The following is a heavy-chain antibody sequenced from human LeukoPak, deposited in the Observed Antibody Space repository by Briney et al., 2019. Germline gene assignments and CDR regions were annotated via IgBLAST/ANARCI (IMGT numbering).Heavy chain of an antibody. J-gene: IGHJ4*02. CDR2: IYYSGST. Sequence: GSLRLSCAASGFTFSSYWMSWVRQPPGKGLEWIGSIYYSGSTYYNPSLKSRVTISVDTSKNQFSLKLSSVTAADTAVYYCARGLFRVTIFGVVIIGEIDYWGQGTLVTVSS. CDR1: GFTFSSYW. CDR3: ARGLFRVTIFGVVIIGEIDY. V-gene: IGHV4-39*07. D-gene: IGHD3-3*01.